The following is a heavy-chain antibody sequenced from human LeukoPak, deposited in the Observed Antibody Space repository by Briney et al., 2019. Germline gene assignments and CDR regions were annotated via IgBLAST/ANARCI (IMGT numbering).Heavy chain of an antibody. Sequence: ASVKVSCKASGYTFTGYYMHWVRQAPGQGLEWMGWINPNSGGTNYAQKFQGRVTMTRDTSISTAYMELSRLRSDDTAVYYCARGLRAPRVQLRGANTYYFDYWGQGTLVTVSS. D-gene: IGHD3-10*01. J-gene: IGHJ4*02. V-gene: IGHV1-2*02. CDR1: GYTFTGYY. CDR2: INPNSGGT. CDR3: ARGLRAPRVQLRGANTYYFDY.